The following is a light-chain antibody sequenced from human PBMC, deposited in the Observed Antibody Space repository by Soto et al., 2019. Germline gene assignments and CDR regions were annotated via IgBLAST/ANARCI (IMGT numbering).Light chain of an antibody. CDR1: QSVSSRY. CDR3: QQYGISPWWT. V-gene: IGKV3-20*01. CDR2: GAS. Sequence: EIVLTQSPGTLSLSPGERATLSCRASQSVSSRYLAWYQQKPGQAPRLLIYGASSMATGIPDRFSGSGSGTDFTLTIIRLEPEDFAVYYCQQYGISPWWTFGQGTKVEIK. J-gene: IGKJ1*01.